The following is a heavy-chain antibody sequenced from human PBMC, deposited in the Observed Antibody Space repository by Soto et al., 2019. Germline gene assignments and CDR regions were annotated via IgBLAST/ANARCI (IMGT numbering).Heavy chain of an antibody. CDR3: AKARGAMVRGAAFYFDY. J-gene: IGHJ4*02. Sequence: GGSLRLSCAASGFTFTIYAMSWARQAPGKGLEWVSAITGSGGSTYYADSVKGRFTISRDNSKNTLYLQMNSLRAEDTAVYYCAKARGAMVRGAAFYFDYWGQGTLVTVSS. V-gene: IGHV3-23*01. D-gene: IGHD3-10*01. CDR2: ITGSGGST. CDR1: GFTFTIYA.